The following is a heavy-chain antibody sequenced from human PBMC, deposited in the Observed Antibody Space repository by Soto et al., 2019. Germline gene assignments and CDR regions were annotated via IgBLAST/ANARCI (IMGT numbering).Heavy chain of an antibody. Sequence: QVQLQQWGAGLLKPSETLSLTCAVYGGSFSGYYWSWIRQPPGKGLEWIGEINHSGSTNYNPSLKSRVTISVTTSKNQFSLKLSSVTAADTAVYYCARGSAQASFWSGYYSYYYYYYMDVWGKGTTVTVSS. V-gene: IGHV4-34*01. CDR3: ARGSAQASFWSGYYSYYYYYYMDV. D-gene: IGHD3-3*01. CDR1: GGSFSGYY. J-gene: IGHJ6*03. CDR2: INHSGST.